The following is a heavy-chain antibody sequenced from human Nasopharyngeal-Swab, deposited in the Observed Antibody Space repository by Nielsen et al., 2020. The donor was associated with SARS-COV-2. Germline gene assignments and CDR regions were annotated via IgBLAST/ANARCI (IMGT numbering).Heavy chain of an antibody. CDR2: INHSGST. Sequence: IRQPPGKGLEWIGEINHSGSTNYNPSLKSRVTISIDTSKNQFSLNLSSVTAADMAVYYCTRRAGGLELWRRYFYYMDVWGKGTTVTVSS. CDR3: TRRAGGLELWRRYFYYMDV. D-gene: IGHD5-18*01. V-gene: IGHV4-34*01. J-gene: IGHJ6*04.